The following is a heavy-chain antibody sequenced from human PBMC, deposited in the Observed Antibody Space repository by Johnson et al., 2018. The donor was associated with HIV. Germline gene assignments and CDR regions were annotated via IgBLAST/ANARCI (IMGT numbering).Heavy chain of an antibody. D-gene: IGHD2-21*02. CDR2: INWNGGST. CDR3: ARGLAYCGGDCSNAFDI. CDR1: GFTFDDYG. V-gene: IGHV3-20*04. Sequence: MQLVESGGGVVQPGGSLRLSCAASGFTFDDYGMSWVRQAPGKGLKWVSGINWNGGSTGYADSVKGRFTISRDNAKNSLYLQMNSLRADDTALYYCARGLAYCGGDCSNAFDIWGRGTLVTVSS. J-gene: IGHJ3*02.